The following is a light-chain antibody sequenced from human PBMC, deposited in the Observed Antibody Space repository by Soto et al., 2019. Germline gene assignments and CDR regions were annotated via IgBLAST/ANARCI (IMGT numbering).Light chain of an antibody. Sequence: DIQMTQSPSTLSASVGDRVTITCRASQTISTWLAWYQQKPGKAPKLLIYKASSLESGVPSRFSGSGSGTEFTLTISSLQPDDFATYYCQQYNSYPYTFGQGTKLEIK. CDR2: KAS. J-gene: IGKJ2*01. V-gene: IGKV1-5*03. CDR1: QTISTW. CDR3: QQYNSYPYT.